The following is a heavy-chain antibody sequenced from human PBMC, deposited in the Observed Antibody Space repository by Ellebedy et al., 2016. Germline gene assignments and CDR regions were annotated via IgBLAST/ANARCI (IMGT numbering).Heavy chain of an antibody. Sequence: GESLKISCAASGFTFSSYSMNWVRQAPGKGLEWVSSISSSSSYIYYADSVKGRFTISRDNAKNSLYLQMNSLRAEDTAVYYCARAGVTVTGAFDYWGQGTLVTVSS. D-gene: IGHD4-17*01. J-gene: IGHJ4*02. V-gene: IGHV3-21*01. CDR3: ARAGVTVTGAFDY. CDR1: GFTFSSYS. CDR2: ISSSSSYI.